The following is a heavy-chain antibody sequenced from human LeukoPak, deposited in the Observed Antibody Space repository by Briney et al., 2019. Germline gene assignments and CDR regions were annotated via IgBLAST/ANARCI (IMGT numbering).Heavy chain of an antibody. V-gene: IGHV3-7*03. CDR3: ASREAARFDY. J-gene: IGHJ4*02. Sequence: GGSLRLSCAASGFTFSSYSMNWVRQAPGKGLEWVANIKQDGSEKYYVDSVKGRFTISRDNAKKSLYLQMNSLRAEDTAVYYCASREAARFDYWGQGALVTVSS. CDR2: IKQDGSEK. CDR1: GFTFSSYS. D-gene: IGHD6-6*01.